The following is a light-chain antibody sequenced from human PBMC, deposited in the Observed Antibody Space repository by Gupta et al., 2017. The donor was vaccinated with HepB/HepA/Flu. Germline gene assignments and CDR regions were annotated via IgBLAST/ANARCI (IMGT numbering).Light chain of an antibody. J-gene: IGKJ4*01. Sequence: EIVMTQSPATLSVSPGERATLSCRASQIINNNFLAWYQQKPGQAPRLLIYGASTRATEIPARFSGSGSGTEFTLTISSRQSEDFAVYYCQQENNWPITFGGGTTVDIK. CDR3: QQENNWPIT. CDR1: QIINNN. V-gene: IGKV3-15*01. CDR2: GAS.